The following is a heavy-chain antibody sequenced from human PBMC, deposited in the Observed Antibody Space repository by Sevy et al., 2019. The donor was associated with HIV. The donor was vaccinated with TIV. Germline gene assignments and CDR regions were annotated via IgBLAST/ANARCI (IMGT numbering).Heavy chain of an antibody. CDR3: ARAPSGSQGPGQYFQH. CDR2: ISRYNA. V-gene: IGHV1-18*01. Sequence: ASVNVSCKASGYTFENYGLGWVRQAPGQGLEWMGWISRYNANYAQNLQGRVTMTTDTSTSTAYMELRSLRSDDTAVYYCARAPSGSQGPGQYFQHWGQGTLVTVSS. CDR1: GYTFENYG. D-gene: IGHD1-26*01. J-gene: IGHJ1*01.